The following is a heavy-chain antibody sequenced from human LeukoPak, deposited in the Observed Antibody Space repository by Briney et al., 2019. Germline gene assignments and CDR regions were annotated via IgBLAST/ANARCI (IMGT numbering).Heavy chain of an antibody. CDR2: ISSSSSTI. D-gene: IGHD6-6*01. Sequence: GGSLRLSCAASGFTFSSYSMNWVRQAPGKGLEWVSYISSSSSTIYYADSVKGRFTISRDNAKNSLYLQMNSLRAEDTAVYYCATTGRVRYSSSSDSDYWGQGTLVTVSS. CDR3: ATTGRVRYSSSSDSDY. V-gene: IGHV3-48*01. J-gene: IGHJ4*02. CDR1: GFTFSSYS.